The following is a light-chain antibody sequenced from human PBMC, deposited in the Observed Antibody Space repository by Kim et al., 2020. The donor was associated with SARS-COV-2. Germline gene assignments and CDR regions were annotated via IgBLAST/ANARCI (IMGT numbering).Light chain of an antibody. CDR1: DSNIGTNI. J-gene: IGLJ1*01. CDR3: AAWDDRLNGYV. CDR2: SDD. V-gene: IGLV1-44*01. Sequence: GQRVSISCSGSDSNIGTNIVNWYQQFPGTAPKVLIYSDDQRPSGVPDRFSGSKSGTSASLAISGLQSEDEAEYYCAAWDDRLNGYVFGTGTKVTVL.